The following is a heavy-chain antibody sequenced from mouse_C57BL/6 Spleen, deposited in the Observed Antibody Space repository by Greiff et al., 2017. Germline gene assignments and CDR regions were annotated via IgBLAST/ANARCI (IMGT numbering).Heavy chain of an antibody. CDR1: GYAFSSSW. D-gene: IGHD1-1*01. CDR2: IYPGDGDT. V-gene: IGHV1-82*01. Sequence: VQLQQSGPELVKPGASVKISCKASGYAFSSSWMNWVKQRPGKGLEWIGRIYPGDGDTNYNGKFKGKATLTADKSSSTAYMQLSSLTSEDSAVYFCVYGSSLDYWGQGTTLTVSS. J-gene: IGHJ2*01. CDR3: VYGSSLDY.